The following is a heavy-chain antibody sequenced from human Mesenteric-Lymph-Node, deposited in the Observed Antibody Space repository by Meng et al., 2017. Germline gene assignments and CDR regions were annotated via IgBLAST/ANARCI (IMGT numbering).Heavy chain of an antibody. V-gene: IGHV1-18*01. J-gene: IGHJ4*02. CDR3: ARVEVGITSGDY. Sequence: QAQMGQSGGEVKKQGASGKGYCKASGYTFTNYGITWVRQAPGQGLEWMGWINAYNGDTNYAQTLQGRVTMTTDTSTSTAYMELRSLRSDDTAVYYCARVEVGITSGDYWGQGTLVTVSS. CDR2: INAYNGDT. D-gene: IGHD1-26*01. CDR1: GYTFTNYG.